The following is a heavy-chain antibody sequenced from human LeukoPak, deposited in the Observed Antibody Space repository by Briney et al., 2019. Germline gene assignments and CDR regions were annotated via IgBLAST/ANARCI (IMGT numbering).Heavy chain of an antibody. CDR1: GGSIRSNYY. D-gene: IGHD6-6*01. Sequence: TSETLSLTCTVSGGSIRSNYYWGWIRPPPGKGLEWIGSIYYSGSTYYNPSLKSRVTISVDTSKNQFSLKLSSVTAADTAVYYCAGRRRRYGSSSIRHQDWFDPWGQGTLVTVSS. CDR3: AGRRRRYGSSSIRHQDWFDP. CDR2: IYYSGST. V-gene: IGHV4-39*07. J-gene: IGHJ5*02.